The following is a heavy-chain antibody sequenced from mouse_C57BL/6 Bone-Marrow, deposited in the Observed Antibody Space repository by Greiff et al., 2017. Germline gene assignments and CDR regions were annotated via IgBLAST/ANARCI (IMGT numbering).Heavy chain of an antibody. V-gene: IGHV5-9-1*02. D-gene: IGHD2-3*01. Sequence: EVQVVESGEGLVKPGGSLKLSCAASGFTFSSYAMSWVRQTPEKRLEWVAYISSGGDYIYYADTVKGRFTISRDNARNTLYLQMSSLKSEDTAMYYCTREGYYPDYYAMDYWGQGTSVTVSS. CDR2: ISSGGDYI. J-gene: IGHJ4*01. CDR1: GFTFSSYA. CDR3: TREGYYPDYYAMDY.